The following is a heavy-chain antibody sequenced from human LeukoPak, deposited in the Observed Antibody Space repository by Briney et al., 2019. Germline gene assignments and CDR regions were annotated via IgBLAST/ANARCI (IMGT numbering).Heavy chain of an antibody. D-gene: IGHD5-24*01. V-gene: IGHV1-2*06. Sequence: GASVKVSCKASGYTFTGYYMHWVRQAPGQGLEWMGRINPNIGGTNFAQKFLGRVTMTRDKSISTIYMELSRLRSDDTAVYFCARVGDGLNDAFDIWGQGTMVTVSS. CDR2: INPNIGGT. CDR1: GYTFTGYY. CDR3: ARVGDGLNDAFDI. J-gene: IGHJ3*02.